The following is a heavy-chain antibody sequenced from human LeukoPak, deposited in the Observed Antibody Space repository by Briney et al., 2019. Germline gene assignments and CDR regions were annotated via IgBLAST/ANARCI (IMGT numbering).Heavy chain of an antibody. CDR1: GFNFSSYG. J-gene: IGHJ4*02. CDR3: AKDLTPYDYYGSGSYGDY. D-gene: IGHD3-10*01. CDR2: ISYDGSNK. V-gene: IGHV3-30*18. Sequence: GRSLRLSCAASGFNFSSYGMHWVRQAPGKGLEWVAVISYDGSNKYYADSVKGRFTISRDNSKNTLYLQMNSLRAEDTAVYYCAKDLTPYDYYGSGSYGDYWGQGTLVTVSP.